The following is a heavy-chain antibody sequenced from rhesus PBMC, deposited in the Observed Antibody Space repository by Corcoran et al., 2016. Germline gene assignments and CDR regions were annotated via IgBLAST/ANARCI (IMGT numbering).Heavy chain of an antibody. V-gene: IGHV1S2*01. J-gene: IGHJ2*01. CDR2: INPYNGNT. CDR3: ARDSPYRDKYFDL. D-gene: IGHD4-23*01. Sequence: QVQLVQSGAEVKKPGSSVKVSCTASGYTFTDYYMPWVRPAPRQGLEWMGWINPYNGNTKDAQKFQGRVTMTRDTSTSTAYMELSSLRSEDTAVYYCARDSPYRDKYFDLWGPGTPITIS. CDR1: GYTFTDYY.